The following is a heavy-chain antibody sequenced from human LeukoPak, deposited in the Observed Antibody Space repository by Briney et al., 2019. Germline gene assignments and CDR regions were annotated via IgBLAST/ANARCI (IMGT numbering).Heavy chain of an antibody. D-gene: IGHD3-16*01. J-gene: IGHJ5*01. CDR1: GGSISSYY. CDR3: ARYDCAPSYNCFDA. Sequence: SSETLSLTCTVSGGSISSYYWSWIRQPPGKGLEWIGYIYYSGSTNYNPSLKSRVTMSVDTSKNQFSLKLSSVTAADTAVYYCARYDCAPSYNCFDALGHGTLVTVSS. V-gene: IGHV4-59*01. CDR2: IYYSGST.